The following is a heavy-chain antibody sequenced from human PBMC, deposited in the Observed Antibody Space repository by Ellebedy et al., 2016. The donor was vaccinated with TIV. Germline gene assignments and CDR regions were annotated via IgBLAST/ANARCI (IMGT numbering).Heavy chain of an antibody. CDR2: ISGSGGDT. V-gene: IGHV3-23*01. D-gene: IGHD3-22*01. Sequence: GGSLRLSCAASGFAFSTYAMSWVRQTPGKGLEWVSVISGSGGDTSYTDSVKGRFAISRDNAKHTLYLQMDSLRAEDTAIYYCAKSHGSSGYHYVGAFDIWGLGTKVTASS. CDR1: GFAFSTYA. CDR3: AKSHGSSGYHYVGAFDI. J-gene: IGHJ3*02.